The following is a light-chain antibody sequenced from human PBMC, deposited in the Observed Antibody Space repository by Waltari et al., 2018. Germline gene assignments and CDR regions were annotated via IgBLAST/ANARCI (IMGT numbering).Light chain of an antibody. CDR2: AAS. J-gene: IGKJ1*01. V-gene: IGKV1-8*01. CDR3: QQYYSYPPT. CDR1: QGISSY. Sequence: AIRITQSPSSLSASTGDRVTITCRASQGISSYLAWYQQKPGKAPKLLIYAASTLQSGVPSRFSGSGSGTDFTLTFSCLQSEDFATYYCQQYYSYPPTFGQGTKVEIK.